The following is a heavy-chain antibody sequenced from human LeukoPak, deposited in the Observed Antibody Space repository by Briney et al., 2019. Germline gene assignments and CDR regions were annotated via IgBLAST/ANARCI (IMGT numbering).Heavy chain of an antibody. CDR3: TRMTAGHDY. V-gene: IGHV4-34*01. J-gene: IGHJ4*02. CDR1: GVSFDDYY. D-gene: IGHD2-21*02. Sequence: SVTLSLTCAVSGVSFDDYYWAWVRQTPGKGLEWIGEINHSGYTNDSPSLRSRVTLSIDTSRKQFSLNLRSVTVADADTYYCTRMTAGHDYWGQGTLVTVSS. CDR2: INHSGYT.